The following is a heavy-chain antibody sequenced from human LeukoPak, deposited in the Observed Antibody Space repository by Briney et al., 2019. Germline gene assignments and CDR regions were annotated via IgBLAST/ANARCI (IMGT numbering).Heavy chain of an antibody. CDR3: ARGSRLHADNWFDP. Sequence: ASVKVSCKACGYTFPSYGISWVRQAPGQGLEWVGWISAYNGNTNYAQKLQGRVTMTTDTSTSTAYMELRSLRSDDTAVYYCARGSRLHADNWFDPWGQGTLVTVSS. CDR1: GYTFPSYG. CDR2: ISAYNGNT. V-gene: IGHV1-18*01. D-gene: IGHD3-16*01. J-gene: IGHJ5*02.